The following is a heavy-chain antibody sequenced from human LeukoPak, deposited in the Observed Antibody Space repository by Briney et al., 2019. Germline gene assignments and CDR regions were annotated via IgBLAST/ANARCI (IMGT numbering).Heavy chain of an antibody. J-gene: IGHJ4*02. D-gene: IGHD2-21*02. CDR1: GFTFSSYS. CDR3: AKGAMTAAKFDS. Sequence: PGGSLRLSCAASGFTFSSYSMTWVRQAPGKGLEWVSVISGSGGNTYYADSVKGRFTISRDNSKNTLYLQMNSLRAEDTAVYYCAKGAMTAAKFDSWGQGTLVTVSS. V-gene: IGHV3-23*01. CDR2: ISGSGGNT.